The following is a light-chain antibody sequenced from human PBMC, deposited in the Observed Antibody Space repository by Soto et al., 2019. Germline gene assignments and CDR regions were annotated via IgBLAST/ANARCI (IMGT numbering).Light chain of an antibody. V-gene: IGKV3-20*01. J-gene: IGKJ5*01. Sequence: EIVLTQSPATLSLSPGERATLSCRASQSVNNNYLAWHQQKPGQAPRLLIYGATNRATGFPDRFSGSGSGTDFTLTITSLEPGDFAVYYCQQYGSSPVTFGQGTRLEIK. CDR2: GAT. CDR1: QSVNNNY. CDR3: QQYGSSPVT.